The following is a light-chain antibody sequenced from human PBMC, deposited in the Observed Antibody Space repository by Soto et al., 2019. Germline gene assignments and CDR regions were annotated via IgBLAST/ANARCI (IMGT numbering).Light chain of an antibody. CDR2: DAS. V-gene: IGKV3-11*01. CDR3: QQRSNWPPGRT. CDR1: QSVSSY. Sequence: EIVLTQSPATLSLSPGERATLSCRASQSVSSYLAWYQQKPGQAPRLLIYDASNRATGIPARFSGSGSGTDFTLTSSSLEPEDFAVYYCQQRSNWPPGRTFGQGTKVQIK. J-gene: IGKJ1*01.